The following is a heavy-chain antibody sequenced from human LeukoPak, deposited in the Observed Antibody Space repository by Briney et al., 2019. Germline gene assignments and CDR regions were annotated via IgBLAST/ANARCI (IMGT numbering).Heavy chain of an antibody. CDR3: AKESSLLRGPTVIYYFDF. V-gene: IGHV3-23*01. J-gene: IGHJ4*02. Sequence: GGSLRLSCAASDFTFSTYGMSWVRQAPGKGLEWVSSISGGGSTYYADSVKGRFTISRDNSKNTLYLQMNSLRAEDTAIYYCAKESSLLRGPTVIYYFDFWGQGTLVTVSS. CDR1: DFTFSTYG. D-gene: IGHD3-10*01. CDR2: ISGGGST.